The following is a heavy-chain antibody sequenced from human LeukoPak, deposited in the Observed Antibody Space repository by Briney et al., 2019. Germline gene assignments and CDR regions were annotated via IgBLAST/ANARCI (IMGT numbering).Heavy chain of an antibody. D-gene: IGHD3-3*01. Sequence: ASVKVSCKASGYTFTSYDINWVRQATGQGLEWMGWMNPNSGNTGYAQKFQGRVTVTRNTSISTAYMELSSLRSEDTAVYYCARGRTTVIFGVVIIRAEYFQHWGQGTLVTVSS. J-gene: IGHJ1*01. CDR2: MNPNSGNT. CDR3: ARGRTTVIFGVVIIRAEYFQH. CDR1: GYTFTSYD. V-gene: IGHV1-8*01.